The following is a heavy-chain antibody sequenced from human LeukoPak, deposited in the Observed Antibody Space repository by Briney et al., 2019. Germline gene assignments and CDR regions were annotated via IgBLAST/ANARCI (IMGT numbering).Heavy chain of an antibody. V-gene: IGHV1-2*02. CDR3: ARDLHYYVAMDV. CDR2: INVNRGGT. J-gene: IGHJ6*02. D-gene: IGHD3-10*02. Sequence: ASVKVSCKASGYTFTSYYMHWVRQAPGQGLEWMGWINVNRGGTNYAQRFQGRVTMTRDTSITTAYMELSRLKSDDTAVYYCARDLHYYVAMDVWGQGTTVTVSS. CDR1: GYTFTSYY.